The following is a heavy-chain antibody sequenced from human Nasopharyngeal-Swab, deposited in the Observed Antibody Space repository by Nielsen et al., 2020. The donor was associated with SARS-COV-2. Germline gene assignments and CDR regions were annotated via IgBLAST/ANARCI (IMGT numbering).Heavy chain of an antibody. CDR2: IKSKTDAGTT. D-gene: IGHD2-21*02. CDR1: GFTFSNAW. J-gene: IGHJ6*02. Sequence: GESLKISCAASGFTFSNAWMSWVRQAPGKGLEWVGRIKSKTDAGTTDYAAPVKGRFTISRDDSKNTLYLQMNSLKTEDTAVYYCTTDPRTHIVVVTAPPYYYYGMDVWGQGTTVTVSS. V-gene: IGHV3-15*01. CDR3: TTDPRTHIVVVTAPPYYYYGMDV.